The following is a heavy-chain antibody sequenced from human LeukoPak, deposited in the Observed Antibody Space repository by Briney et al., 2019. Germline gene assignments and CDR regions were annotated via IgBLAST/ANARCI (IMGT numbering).Heavy chain of an antibody. J-gene: IGHJ4*02. Sequence: PGESLKISCKGSGYGFTSYWIGWVRQMPGKGLEWMGIIYPGDSDTRYSPSFQGQVTISADKSISTAYLQWSSLKASDTAMYYCARHGPMYYYDSSGYCDYWGQGTLATVSS. CDR2: IYPGDSDT. CDR3: ARHGPMYYYDSSGYCDY. V-gene: IGHV5-51*01. CDR1: GYGFTSYW. D-gene: IGHD3-22*01.